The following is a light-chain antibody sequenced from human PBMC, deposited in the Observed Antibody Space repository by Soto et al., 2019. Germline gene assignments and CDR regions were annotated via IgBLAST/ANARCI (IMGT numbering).Light chain of an antibody. CDR1: QDISSA. Sequence: ATQLTQSPSSLSASVGDRVTITCQASQDISSALAWFQQKPGKTPKVLISDASTLESGVPSRFRGSGSGTDFTLTISGLQPEDFATYYCQQFHSYPLTFGGGTTVGI. CDR2: DAS. J-gene: IGKJ4*01. CDR3: QQFHSYPLT. V-gene: IGKV1-13*02.